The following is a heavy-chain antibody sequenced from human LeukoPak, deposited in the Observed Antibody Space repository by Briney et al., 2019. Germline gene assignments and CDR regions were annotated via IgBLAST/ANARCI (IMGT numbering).Heavy chain of an antibody. CDR1: GFTFSSYS. CDR2: ISSSSSTI. J-gene: IGHJ3*02. CDR3: ARWDYSKRDAFDI. Sequence: GGSLRLSCAASGFTFSSYSMNWVRQAPGKGLEWVSYISSSSSTIYYADSVKGRFTISRDNAKNSLYLQMNSLRAEDTAVYYCARWDYSKRDAFDIWGQGTMVTVSS. D-gene: IGHD4-11*01. V-gene: IGHV3-48*01.